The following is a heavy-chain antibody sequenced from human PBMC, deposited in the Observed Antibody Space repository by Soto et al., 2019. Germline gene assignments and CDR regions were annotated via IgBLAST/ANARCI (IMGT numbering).Heavy chain of an antibody. J-gene: IGHJ4*02. CDR3: ARVWLINYYDRSGPFDY. V-gene: IGHV3-30-3*01. Sequence: HPGGSLRLSCAASGFTFSSYAMHWVRQAPGKGLEWVAVISYDGSNKYYADSVKGRFTISRDNSKNTLYLQMNSLRAEDTAVYYCARVWLINYYDRSGPFDYWGQGTLVTVSS. CDR2: ISYDGSNK. D-gene: IGHD3-22*01. CDR1: GFTFSSYA.